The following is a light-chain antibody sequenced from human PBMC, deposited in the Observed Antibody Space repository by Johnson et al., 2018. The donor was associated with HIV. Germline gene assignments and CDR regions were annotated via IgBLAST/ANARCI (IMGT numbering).Light chain of an antibody. Sequence: SVLTQPPSVSAAPGQKVTISCSGSSSNIGNNYVSWYQQIPGTAPKLLIYENNKRPSGIPDRFSGSKSGTSATLGITGLQTGDEADYYCGRWDDSLSTYVLGTGTKVTVL. J-gene: IGLJ1*01. CDR1: SSNIGNNY. CDR2: ENN. CDR3: GRWDDSLSTYV. V-gene: IGLV1-51*02.